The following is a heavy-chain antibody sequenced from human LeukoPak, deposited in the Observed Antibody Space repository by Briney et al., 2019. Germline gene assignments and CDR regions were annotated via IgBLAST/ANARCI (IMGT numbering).Heavy chain of an antibody. V-gene: IGHV1-46*01. D-gene: IGHD3-10*01. J-gene: IGHJ6*03. CDR2: INPSGGST. CDR3: ARGTRITLVRGGQWYYYMEL. Sequence: GASVKVSCKASGYTFTSYYMHWVRQAPGQGLEWMGIINPSGGSTNYAQKFQGRVTMTRDTSTSKVYMELSSLRSEDPAVYYCARGTRITLVRGGQWYYYMELWGKGTTVTISS. CDR1: GYTFTSYY.